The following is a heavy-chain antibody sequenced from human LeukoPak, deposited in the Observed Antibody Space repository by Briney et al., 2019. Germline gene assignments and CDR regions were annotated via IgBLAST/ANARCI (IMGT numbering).Heavy chain of an antibody. D-gene: IGHD2-15*01. V-gene: IGHV3-21*01. Sequence: GGTLRLSCVVSGITFSSDNMNWVRQAPGKGVEWISSISISSTYKYYADSMKGRFTISRDNDNNSLYLQMTSLTAEDTAVYYCHGYSSGATCSNFDYWGQGTLVTVSS. CDR1: GITFSSDN. CDR3: HGYSSGATCSNFDY. CDR2: ISISSTYK. J-gene: IGHJ4*02.